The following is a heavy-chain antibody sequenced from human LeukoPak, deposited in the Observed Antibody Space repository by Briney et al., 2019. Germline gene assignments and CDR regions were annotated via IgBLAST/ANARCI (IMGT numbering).Heavy chain of an antibody. CDR2: ISWNSGST. Sequence: PGRSLRLSCAASGFTFDDYAMHWVRQAPGKGLEWVSGISWNSGSTGYADSVKGRFTISRDNAKNSLYLQMNSLRAEDTALYYCAKDITFGGVIGSYYFAYWGQGSLVTVSS. CDR3: AKDITFGGVIGSYYFAY. J-gene: IGHJ4*02. CDR1: GFTFDDYA. D-gene: IGHD3-16*02. V-gene: IGHV3-9*01.